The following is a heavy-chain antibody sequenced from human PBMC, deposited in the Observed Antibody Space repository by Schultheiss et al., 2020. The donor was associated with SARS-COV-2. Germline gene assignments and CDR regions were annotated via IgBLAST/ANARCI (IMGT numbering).Heavy chain of an antibody. D-gene: IGHD1-26*01. J-gene: IGHJ6*02. V-gene: IGHV4-34*01. CDR1: GGSFSGYY. Sequence: SKTLSLTCAVYGGSFSGYYWSWIRQPPGKGLEWIGEINHSGSTNYNPSLKSRVTISVDTSKNQFSLKLSSVTAADTAVYYCARGAGRSAPADYYYGMDVWGQGTTVTVSS. CDR2: INHSGST. CDR3: ARGAGRSAPADYYYGMDV.